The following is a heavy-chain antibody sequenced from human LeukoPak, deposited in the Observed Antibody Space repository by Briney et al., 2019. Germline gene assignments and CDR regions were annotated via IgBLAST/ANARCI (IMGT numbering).Heavy chain of an antibody. CDR3: AKFSYYYDSSGYYSDY. CDR2: ISGSGGST. CDR1: GFTFSSYA. Sequence: GGSLRLSCAASGFTFSSYAMSWVRQAPGKGLEWVSAISGSGGSTYYADSVKGRFTISRDNSKNTLYLQMNSLRAEDTAVYYCAKFSYYYDSSGYYSDYWGQGTLVTVSS. J-gene: IGHJ4*02. D-gene: IGHD3-22*01. V-gene: IGHV3-23*01.